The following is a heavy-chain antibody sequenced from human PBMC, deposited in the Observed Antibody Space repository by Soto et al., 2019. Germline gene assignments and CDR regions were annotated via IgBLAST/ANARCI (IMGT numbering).Heavy chain of an antibody. V-gene: IGHV3-9*01. J-gene: IGHJ3*01. D-gene: IGHD2-21*01. CDR3: TKDTPSPSGDFEAFDV. CDR2: ISWNSGII. CDR1: GFTFDDHT. Sequence: DAQLVESGGGLVQPGKSLRISCVASGFTFDDHTMHWVRQAPGRGLEWVSCISWNSGIIGYADSVKGRFTISRDNAKNSLYLRMDSLRPEDTAVDYCTKDTPSPSGDFEAFDVWGQGTKVTVSS.